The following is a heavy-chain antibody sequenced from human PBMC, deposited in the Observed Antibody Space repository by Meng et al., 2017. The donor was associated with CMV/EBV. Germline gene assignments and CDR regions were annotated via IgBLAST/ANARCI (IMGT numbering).Heavy chain of an antibody. D-gene: IGHD2-2*01. CDR1: GYTFTGYY. CDR2: FNPNSGGT. V-gene: IGHV1-2*02. J-gene: IGHJ5*02. Sequence: ASVKVSCKVSGYTFTGYYVHWVRQAPGQGLEWLGWFNPNSGGTNYAQKFQGRVTMTRDTSMSTAYMELSSLRSDDTAVYYCARLDCSSTSCYKLGWLDPWGQGTLVTVSS. CDR3: ARLDCSSTSCYKLGWLDP.